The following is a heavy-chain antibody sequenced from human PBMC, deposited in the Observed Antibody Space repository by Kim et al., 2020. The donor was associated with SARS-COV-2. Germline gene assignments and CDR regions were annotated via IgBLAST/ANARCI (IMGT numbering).Heavy chain of an antibody. V-gene: IGHV3-23*01. CDR2: ISGSGGDT. J-gene: IGHJ2*01. CDR3: AKDKTFYYDSSGLPDWYFDL. Sequence: GGSLRLSCAASGFSFSSYAMSWVRQAPGKGLEWVSAISGSGGDTYYADSVKGRFTISRDNSKNTLYLQMNSLRAGDTAIYYCAKDKTFYYDSSGLPDWYFDLWGRGTLVTVSS. CDR1: GFSFSSYA. D-gene: IGHD3-22*01.